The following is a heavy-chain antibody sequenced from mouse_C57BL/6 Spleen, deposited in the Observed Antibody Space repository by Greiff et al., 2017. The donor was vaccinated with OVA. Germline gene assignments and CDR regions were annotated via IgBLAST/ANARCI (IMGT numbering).Heavy chain of an antibody. CDR2: ISYDGSN. J-gene: IGHJ2*01. Sequence: DVQLQESGPGLVKPSQSLSLTCSVTGYSITSGYYWNWIRQFPGNKLEWMGYISYDGSNNYNPSLKNRISITRDTSKNQFFLKLNSVTTEDTATYYCARDDYDGRGFDYWGQGTTLTVSS. V-gene: IGHV3-6*01. D-gene: IGHD2-4*01. CDR3: ARDDYDGRGFDY. CDR1: GYSITSGYY.